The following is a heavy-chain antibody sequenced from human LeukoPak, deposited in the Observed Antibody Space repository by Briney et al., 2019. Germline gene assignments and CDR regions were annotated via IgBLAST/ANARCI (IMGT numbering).Heavy chain of an antibody. D-gene: IGHD4-17*01. CDR2: ISSSGSTI. J-gene: IGHJ2*01. V-gene: IGHV3-11*04. CDR3: AKDYGDLSRYLDL. Sequence: GGSLRLSCAASGFTFSDYYMSWIRQAPGKGLEWVSYISSSGSTIYYADSVKGRFTVSRDNYRNTLYLQMNSLSAADTAVYYCAKDYGDLSRYLDLWGRGTLVTVSS. CDR1: GFTFSDYY.